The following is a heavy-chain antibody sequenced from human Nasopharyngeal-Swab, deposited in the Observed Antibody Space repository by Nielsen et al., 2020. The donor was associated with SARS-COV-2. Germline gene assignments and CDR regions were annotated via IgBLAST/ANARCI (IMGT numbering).Heavy chain of an antibody. Sequence: WIRQPLGKGLEWVSYISGSGNTIYYADSVKGRFTMSRDNAKNSLYLQMNSLRAEDTAVYYCARDWRYFEYWGQGTLVTVSS. D-gene: IGHD3-3*01. J-gene: IGHJ4*02. CDR2: ISGSGNTI. V-gene: IGHV3-48*03. CDR3: ARDWRYFEY.